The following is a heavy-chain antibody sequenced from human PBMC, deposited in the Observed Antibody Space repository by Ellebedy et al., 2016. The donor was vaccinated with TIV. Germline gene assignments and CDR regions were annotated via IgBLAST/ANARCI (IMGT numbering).Heavy chain of an antibody. CDR1: GFTFSNYW. J-gene: IGHJ4*02. Sequence: GESLKISCGTSGFTFSNYWMTWVRQAPGKGLEWVANIKQDGSEKYYVDSVMGRFSISRDNTKNSLYLQMNSLTDEDTAVYYCARDQWLGRAYYFDSWGQGTLATVSS. CDR2: IKQDGSEK. CDR3: ARDQWLGRAYYFDS. D-gene: IGHD6-19*01. V-gene: IGHV3-7*01.